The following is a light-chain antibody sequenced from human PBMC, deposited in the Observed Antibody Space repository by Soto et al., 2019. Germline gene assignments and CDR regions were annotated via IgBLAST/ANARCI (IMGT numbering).Light chain of an antibody. CDR2: GAS. V-gene: IGKV3-15*01. CDR1: QSVSSN. CDR3: HQRSDWPLMS. J-gene: IGKJ5*01. Sequence: EIVMTQSPATLSVSPGERATLSCRASQSVSSNLAWYQQKPGQAPRLLIYGASTRATGIPARFSGSGSGTEFTLTISSLEPEDFAVYYCHQRSDWPLMSFGQGTRLEIK.